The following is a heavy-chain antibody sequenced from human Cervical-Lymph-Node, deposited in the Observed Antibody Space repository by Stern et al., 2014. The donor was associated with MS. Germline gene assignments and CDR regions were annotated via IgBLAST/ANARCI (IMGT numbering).Heavy chain of an antibody. CDR2: IHYSGSP. V-gene: IGHV4-31*03. CDR3: ARSDRLWGSFDY. Sequence: VQLEESGPGLVQPSQTLSLTCTVSGGPISSAGYYWTWSRQHPGKGLEWIGYIHYSGSPYYNPALTSRVTISVDTSKNQFSLRLSSVTAADTALYYCARSDRLWGSFDYWGQGTLVTVSS. J-gene: IGHJ4*02. CDR1: GGPISSAGYY. D-gene: IGHD3-16*01.